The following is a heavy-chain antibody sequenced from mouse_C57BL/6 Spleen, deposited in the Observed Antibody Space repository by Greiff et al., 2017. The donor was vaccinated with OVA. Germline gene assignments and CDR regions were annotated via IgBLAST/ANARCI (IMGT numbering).Heavy chain of an antibody. CDR2: IYWDDDK. D-gene: IGHD2-4*01. Sequence: QVTLKESGPGILQSSQTLSLTCSFSGFSLSTSGMGVSWIRQPSGKGLEWLAHIYWDDDKRYNPSLKSRLTISKDTSRNQVFLKITSVDTADTATYYCARDYEGFDYWGQGTTLTVSS. CDR3: ARDYEGFDY. J-gene: IGHJ2*01. V-gene: IGHV8-12*01. CDR1: GFSLSTSGMG.